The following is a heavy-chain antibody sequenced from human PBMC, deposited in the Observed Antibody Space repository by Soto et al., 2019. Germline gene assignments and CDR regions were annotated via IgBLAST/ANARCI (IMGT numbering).Heavy chain of an antibody. Sequence: QAQLVQSGAEVKKPGASVKVACTASEDIFNNFGITWVRQAPGQGLEWLGWVSYYNGNTNYAHRLQGRVFMTTDTATSTAYLELRSLTFKATAVYYCARDLTRFCSGGSCPFSMWGQGTQVIVSS. CDR1: EDIFNNFG. V-gene: IGHV1-18*01. CDR2: VSYYNGNT. CDR3: ARDLTRFCSGGSCPFSM. D-gene: IGHD2-15*01. J-gene: IGHJ4*02.